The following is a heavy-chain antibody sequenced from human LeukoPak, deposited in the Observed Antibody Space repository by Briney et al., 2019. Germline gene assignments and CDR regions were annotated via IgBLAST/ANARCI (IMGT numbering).Heavy chain of an antibody. D-gene: IGHD2-2*01. CDR1: GFTFSSYA. V-gene: IGHV3-30*04. CDR2: ISYEGAYK. J-gene: IGHJ4*02. Sequence: PGGSLRLSCAASGFTFSSYAMLWVRQAPGKGLEWVATISYEGAYKFYADSVKGRCTIFRDNSMNTLYLQMNSLSAEDTAVYYCARMGYCTSTTCYHYFEYWGQGTLVIVSS. CDR3: ARMGYCTSTTCYHYFEY.